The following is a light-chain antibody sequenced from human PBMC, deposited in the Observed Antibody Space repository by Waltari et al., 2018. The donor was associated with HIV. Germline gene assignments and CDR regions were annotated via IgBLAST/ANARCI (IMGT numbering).Light chain of an antibody. Sequence: DIRITLSPSSVSATLSHTHSTTCRASQPIITLLTWYQHKPGRPPSLLVYPASILQTGVPSRFTGNGSAIDFTLTITGLQPDDSAIYYCQQANTSPHTFGGGTRVEI. V-gene: IGKV1-12*01. CDR1: QPIITL. J-gene: IGKJ4*01. CDR2: PAS. CDR3: QQANTSPHT.